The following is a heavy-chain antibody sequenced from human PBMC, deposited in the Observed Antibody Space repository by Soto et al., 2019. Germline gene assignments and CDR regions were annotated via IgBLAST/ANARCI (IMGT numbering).Heavy chain of an antibody. J-gene: IGHJ6*02. CDR2: IYYSGST. D-gene: IGHD3-9*01. Sequence: PSETLSLTCTVSGGSVSSGSYYWSWIWQPPGKGLEWIGYIYYSGSTNYNPSLKSRVTISVDTSKNQFSLKLSSVTAADTAVYYCARGVGRYFDWLHPAPYGMDVWGQGTTVTVSS. V-gene: IGHV4-61*01. CDR1: GGSVSSGSYY. CDR3: ARGVGRYFDWLHPAPYGMDV.